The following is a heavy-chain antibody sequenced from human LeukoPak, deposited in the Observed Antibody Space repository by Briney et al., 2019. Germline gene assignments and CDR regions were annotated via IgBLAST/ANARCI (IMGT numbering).Heavy chain of an antibody. D-gene: IGHD2-21*01. V-gene: IGHV3-23*01. Sequence: GGSLRLSCAASGFTFRSYAMSWVRQAPGKGLEWLSAISNDGGSTYYADSVKGRFTISRDNSKNTLYLQMNSLRAEDTAVYYCAKRGIAISFFDPWGQGTLVTVSS. CDR1: GFTFRSYA. CDR2: ISNDGGST. J-gene: IGHJ5*02. CDR3: AKRGIAISFFDP.